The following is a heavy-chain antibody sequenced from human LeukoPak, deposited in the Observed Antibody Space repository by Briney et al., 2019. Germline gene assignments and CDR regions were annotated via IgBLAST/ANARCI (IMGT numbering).Heavy chain of an antibody. Sequence: PSETLSLTSTVSSGSINTHYWSWIRQPPGKGLEGIRNIFYSGDTNYNPSLKSRVTMSVDTSKNQLSLNLSSVTAADPAAYYCARECSGGRCYSGIVAGMDVWVQGTTVTVSS. D-gene: IGHD2-15*01. CDR2: IFYSGDT. CDR1: SGSINTHY. V-gene: IGHV4-59*11. CDR3: ARECSGGRCYSGIVAGMDV. J-gene: IGHJ6*02.